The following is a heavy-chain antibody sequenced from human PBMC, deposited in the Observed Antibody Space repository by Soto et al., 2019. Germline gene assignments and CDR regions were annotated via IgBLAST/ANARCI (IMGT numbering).Heavy chain of an antibody. CDR2: ISGSGGST. J-gene: IGHJ6*02. Sequence: PGGSLRLSCAASGFTFSSYAMSWVRQAPGKGLEWVSAISGSGGSTYYADSVKGRFTISRDNSKNTLYLQMNSLRAEDTAVYYCAKDPSDPYYYYYCGMDVWGQGTTVTVSS. CDR1: GFTFSSYA. CDR3: AKDPSDPYYYYYCGMDV. V-gene: IGHV3-23*01.